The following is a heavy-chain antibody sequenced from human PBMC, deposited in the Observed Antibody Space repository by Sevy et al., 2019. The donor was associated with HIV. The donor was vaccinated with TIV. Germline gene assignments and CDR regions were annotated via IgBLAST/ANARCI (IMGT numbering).Heavy chain of an antibody. V-gene: IGHV1-24*01. D-gene: IGHD2-15*01. CDR1: GYTLTQLS. CDR3: ATTREYYQGKSGYFDY. J-gene: IGHJ4*02. Sequence: ASVMVSCKVSGYTLTQLSMHWVRQAPGKGLEWMGSFDPEDGERIYAQKFQGRITMTEDTSTDTAYMDLSSLKSDDTAVYYCATTREYYQGKSGYFDYWGQGALVTVS. CDR2: FDPEDGER.